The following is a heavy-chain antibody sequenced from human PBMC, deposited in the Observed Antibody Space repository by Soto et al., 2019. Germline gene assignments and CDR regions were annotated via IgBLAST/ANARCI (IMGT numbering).Heavy chain of an antibody. CDR1: GYTFTSYA. Sequence: QVQLVQSGAEVKKPGASVKVSCKASGYTFTSYAMHWVRQAPGQRLEWMGWINAGNGNTKYSQKFQGRVTITRDTSASTAYMELSSLRSEDTAVYYCARDPGANYYYYYMDVWGKGTTVTVSS. CDR3: ARDPGANYYYYYMDV. CDR2: INAGNGNT. V-gene: IGHV1-3*01. J-gene: IGHJ6*03.